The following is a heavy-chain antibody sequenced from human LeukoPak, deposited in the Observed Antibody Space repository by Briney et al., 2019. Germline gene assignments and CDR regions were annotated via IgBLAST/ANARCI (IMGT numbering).Heavy chain of an antibody. CDR2: IYSGGST. Sequence: GGSLRLSCAASGFTVSSNYMSWVRQAPGKGLEWVSVIYSGGSTYYADSVKGRFTISRDNAKNSLYLQMNSLRAEDTAVYYCARDQYDYVWGSYPDDYWGQGTLVTVSS. J-gene: IGHJ4*02. D-gene: IGHD3-16*02. CDR1: GFTVSSNY. CDR3: ARDQYDYVWGSYPDDY. V-gene: IGHV3-53*01.